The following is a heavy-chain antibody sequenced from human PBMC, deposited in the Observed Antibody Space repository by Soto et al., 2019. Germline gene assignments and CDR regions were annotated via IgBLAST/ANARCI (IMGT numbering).Heavy chain of an antibody. CDR2: ISGTAGRT. V-gene: IGHV3-23*01. J-gene: IGHJ3*02. CDR3: AGRTVATSWTLDI. D-gene: IGHD5-12*01. CDR1: GFIFTKNA. Sequence: GGSLRLSCQAPGFIFTKNAVAWVRQAPGKGLEWLSGISGTAGRTYYADSVKGRFIISRDTSKNTVYLQMNSLRAEDTAIYYCAGRTVATSWTLDIWGQGTTVTVSS.